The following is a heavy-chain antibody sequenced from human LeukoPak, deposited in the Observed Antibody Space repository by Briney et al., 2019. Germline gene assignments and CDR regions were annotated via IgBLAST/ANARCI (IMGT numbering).Heavy chain of an antibody. CDR2: ISSSGSTI. D-gene: IGHD5-12*01. CDR1: GFTFSDYY. J-gene: IGHJ4*02. Sequence: GGSLRLSCAASGFTFSDYYMSWIRQAPGKGLEWVSYISSSGSTIYYADSVKGRFTISRDNAKNSLYLQMNSLRAEDTAVYCCAREMATISHFDYWGQGTLVTVSS. V-gene: IGHV3-11*01. CDR3: AREMATISHFDY.